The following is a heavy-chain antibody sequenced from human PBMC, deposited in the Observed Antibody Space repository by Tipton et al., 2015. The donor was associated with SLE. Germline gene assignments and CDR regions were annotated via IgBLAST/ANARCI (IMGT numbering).Heavy chain of an antibody. CDR2: IYYSGST. Sequence: TLSLTCAVYGGSISSYYWSWIRQPPGKGLEWIGYIYYSGSTNYNPSLKSRVTISVDTSKNQFSLKLSSVTAADTAVYYCARVALDAFDIWGQGTMVTVSS. CDR1: GGSISSYY. J-gene: IGHJ3*02. V-gene: IGHV4-59*01. CDR3: ARVALDAFDI.